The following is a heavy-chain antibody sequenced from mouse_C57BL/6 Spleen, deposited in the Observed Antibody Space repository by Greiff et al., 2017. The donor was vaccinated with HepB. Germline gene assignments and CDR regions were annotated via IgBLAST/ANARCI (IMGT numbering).Heavy chain of an antibody. CDR1: GFSFTSYA. CDR2: IWTGGGT. CDR3: ARTYGYDGAYYAMDY. Sequence: QVQLKESGPGLVAPSQSLSITCTVSGFSFTSYAISWVRQPPGKGLEWLGVIWTGGGTNYNSALKSRLSISKDNSKSQVFLKMNSLQTDDTARYYCARTYGYDGAYYAMDYWGQGTSVTVSS. J-gene: IGHJ4*01. V-gene: IGHV2-9-1*01. D-gene: IGHD2-2*01.